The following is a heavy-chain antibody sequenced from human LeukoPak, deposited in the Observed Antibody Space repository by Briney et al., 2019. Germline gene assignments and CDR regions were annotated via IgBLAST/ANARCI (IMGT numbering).Heavy chain of an antibody. D-gene: IGHD3-22*01. CDR1: GFIFSAYG. Sequence: GGSLRLSCAASGFIFSAYGMHWVRQAPGKGLDWVAFIHYDGGNKYYADSVKGRFTISRDNSKNTLYLQMNSLRAEDTAVYYCARDRGGYYFDYWGQGTLVTVSS. V-gene: IGHV3-30*02. CDR3: ARDRGGYYFDY. CDR2: IHYDGGNK. J-gene: IGHJ4*02.